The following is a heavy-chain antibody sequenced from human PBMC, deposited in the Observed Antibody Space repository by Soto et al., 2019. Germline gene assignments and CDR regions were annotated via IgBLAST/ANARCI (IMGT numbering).Heavy chain of an antibody. D-gene: IGHD4-17*01. CDR3: ASSNYGHHNY. CDR2: INPSGGST. J-gene: IGHJ4*02. Sequence: VASVKVSCKASGYTFTSYYMHWVGKAPGQGLEWMGIINPSGGSTSYAEKFQGRVTMTRDTSTSTVYMELSSLRSEDTTVYYCASSNYGHHNYYGQQTLFTVPS. CDR1: GYTFTSYY. V-gene: IGHV1-46*01.